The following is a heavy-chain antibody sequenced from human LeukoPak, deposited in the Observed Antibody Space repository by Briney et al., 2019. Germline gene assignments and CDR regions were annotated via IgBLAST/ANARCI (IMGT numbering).Heavy chain of an antibody. CDR3: AREKVGLNWFDP. J-gene: IGHJ5*02. Sequence: SVKVSCKASGGTFSSYAISWVRQAPGQGLEWMGGIIPIFGTANYAQKFQGRVTITADKSTSTAYMELSSLRSEDTAVYYCAREKVGLNWFDPWGQGTLVTVSS. CDR2: IIPIFGTA. D-gene: IGHD1-26*01. CDR1: GGTFSSYA. V-gene: IGHV1-69*06.